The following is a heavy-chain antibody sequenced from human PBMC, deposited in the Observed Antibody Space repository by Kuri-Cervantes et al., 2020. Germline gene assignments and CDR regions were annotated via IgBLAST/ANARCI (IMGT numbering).Heavy chain of an antibody. CDR1: GVSISSYY. J-gene: IGHJ4*02. CDR3: ARSDPLGAAGR. Sequence: SETLSLTCTVSGVSISSYYWTWIRQPPGKGLEWIGEINHSGSTNYNPSLKSRVTISVDTSKNQFSLKLSSVTAADTAVYYCARSDPLGAAGRWGQGTLVTVSS. V-gene: IGHV4-59*08. D-gene: IGHD1-26*01. CDR2: INHSGST.